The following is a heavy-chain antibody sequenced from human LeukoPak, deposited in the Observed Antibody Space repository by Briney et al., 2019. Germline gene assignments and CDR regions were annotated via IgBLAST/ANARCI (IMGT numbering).Heavy chain of an antibody. Sequence: SETLSLTCTVSRGSIRTADYYWAWVRQPPGEGLEWLGSIYFSGTPHFNPSLKSRVAVSIDTSKNQFSLKVTSVNASDTAVYFCARTSSWYAGAWFDSWGQGTLVTVSS. V-gene: IGHV4-39*01. D-gene: IGHD6-13*01. CDR2: IYFSGTP. CDR3: ARTSSWYAGAWFDS. CDR1: RGSIRTADYY. J-gene: IGHJ5*01.